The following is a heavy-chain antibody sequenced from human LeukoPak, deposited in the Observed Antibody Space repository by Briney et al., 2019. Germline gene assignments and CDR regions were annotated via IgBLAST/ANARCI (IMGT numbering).Heavy chain of an antibody. V-gene: IGHV3-74*01. D-gene: IGHD2-8*01. CDR2: INSDGSST. J-gene: IGHJ4*02. CDR1: GFTFSSYW. CDR3: AKGSSNGRPYYFDY. Sequence: GGSLRLSCAASGFTFSSYWMHWVRQAPGKGLVWVSRINSDGSSTSYADSVKGRFTISRDNAKNTLYLQMNSLRAEDTAVYYCAKGSSNGRPYYFDYWGQGALVTVSS.